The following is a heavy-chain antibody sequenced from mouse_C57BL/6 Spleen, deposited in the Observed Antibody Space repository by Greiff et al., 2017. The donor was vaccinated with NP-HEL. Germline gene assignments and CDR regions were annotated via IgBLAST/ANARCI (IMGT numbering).Heavy chain of an antibody. Sequence: EVHLVESGGGLVKPGGSLKLSCAASGFPFSDYGMHWVRQAPEKGLAWVSYISSGSSTIYSADTVKGGFTIARDNAKNTLFLQMTSLRSEDTAMYYCARGRENWGQGTTLTVSS. V-gene: IGHV5-17*01. CDR1: GFPFSDYG. CDR3: ARGREN. CDR2: ISSGSSTI. J-gene: IGHJ2*01.